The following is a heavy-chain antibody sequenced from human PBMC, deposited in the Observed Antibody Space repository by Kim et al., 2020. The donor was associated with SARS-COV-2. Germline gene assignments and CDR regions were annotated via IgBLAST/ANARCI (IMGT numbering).Heavy chain of an antibody. Sequence: GGSLRLSCAASGFTFSSYAMHWVRQAPGKGLEWVAVISYDGSNKYYADSVKGRFTISRDNSKNTLYLQMNSLRAEDTAVYYCARAGPRIAVTGLGGYWGQGTLVTVSS. CDR2: ISYDGSNK. D-gene: IGHD6-19*01. V-gene: IGHV3-30-3*01. CDR1: GFTFSSYA. CDR3: ARAGPRIAVTGLGGY. J-gene: IGHJ4*02.